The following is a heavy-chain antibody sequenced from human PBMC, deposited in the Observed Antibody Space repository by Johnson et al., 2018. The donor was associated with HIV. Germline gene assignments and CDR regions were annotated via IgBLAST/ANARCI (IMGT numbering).Heavy chain of an antibody. D-gene: IGHD1-1*01. CDR1: GFTFSSYA. CDR3: AAPPERTGADDAFDI. V-gene: IGHV3-30-3*01. CDR2: ISYDGSNK. J-gene: IGHJ3*02. Sequence: QVQLVESGGGVVQHGRSLRLSCAASGFTFSSYAMHWVRQAPGKGLEWVAVISYDGSNKYYADSVKGRFTISRDNSKNTLYLQMNSLRAEDTAVYYCAAPPERTGADDAFDIWGQGTMVTVSS.